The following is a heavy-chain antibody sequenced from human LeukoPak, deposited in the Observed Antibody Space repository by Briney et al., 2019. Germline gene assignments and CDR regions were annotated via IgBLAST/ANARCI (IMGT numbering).Heavy chain of an antibody. CDR2: ISACNGNT. J-gene: IGHJ4*02. CDR3: ARENGGGGDYYMIQ. V-gene: IGHV1-18*01. CDR1: GYIFTSYG. D-gene: IGHD1-26*01. Sequence: ASVKVSCKASGYIFTSYGISWVRQAPGQGLEWMGWISACNGNTNYAQKFQGRVTMTTDTSTSTAYMELRSLRSDDTAVYYCARENGGGGDYYMIQWGQGTLVTVSS.